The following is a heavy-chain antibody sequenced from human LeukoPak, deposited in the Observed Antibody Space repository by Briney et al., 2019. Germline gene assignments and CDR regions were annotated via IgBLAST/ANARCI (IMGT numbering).Heavy chain of an antibody. D-gene: IGHD3-22*01. CDR3: ARGMDSSGYYALDY. J-gene: IGHJ4*02. CDR2: IYTSGST. CDR1: GCSISSYY. V-gene: IGHV4-4*07. Sequence: SETLSLTCTVSGCSISSYYWSWIRQPAGKGLEWIGRIYTSGSTNYNPSLKSRVTMSVDTSKNQFSLKLSSVTAADTAVYYCARGMDSSGYYALDYWGQGTLVTVSS.